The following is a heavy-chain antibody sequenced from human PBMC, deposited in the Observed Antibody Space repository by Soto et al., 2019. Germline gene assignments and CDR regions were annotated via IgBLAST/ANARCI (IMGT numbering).Heavy chain of an antibody. Sequence: GESLKISCKGSGYSFTSYWISWVRQMPGKGLEWMGRIDPSDSYTNYSPSFQGHVTISADKSISTAYLQWSSLKASDTAMYYCARPQYAETALGYYYGMDVWGQGTTVTVSS. CDR2: IDPSDSYT. J-gene: IGHJ6*02. CDR1: GYSFTSYW. V-gene: IGHV5-10-1*01. D-gene: IGHD5-18*01. CDR3: ARPQYAETALGYYYGMDV.